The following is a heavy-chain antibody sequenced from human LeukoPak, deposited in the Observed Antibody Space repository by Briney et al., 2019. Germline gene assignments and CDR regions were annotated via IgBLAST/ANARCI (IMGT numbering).Heavy chain of an antibody. Sequence: PGGSLRLSCAASGFTFSSYSINWVRQAPGKGLEWVSSISSSSSYIYYADSVKGRFTISRDNAKNSLYLQMNGLRAEDTAVYYCARDTSNGVGSGSPFDYWGQGTLVTVSS. J-gene: IGHJ4*02. CDR2: ISSSSSYI. CDR1: GFTFSSYS. CDR3: ARDTSNGVGSGSPFDY. V-gene: IGHV3-21*01. D-gene: IGHD3-10*01.